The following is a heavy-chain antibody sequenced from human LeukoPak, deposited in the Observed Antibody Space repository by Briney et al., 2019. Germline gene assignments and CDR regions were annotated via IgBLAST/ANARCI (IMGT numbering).Heavy chain of an antibody. CDR1: GFTFDDYG. J-gene: IGHJ6*03. D-gene: IGHD3-3*01. CDR2: INWNGGST. CDR3: ARDSLDYDFWSGYYNYYYYYMDV. Sequence: GGSLRLSCAASGFTFDDYGMSWVRQAPGKGLEWVSGINWNGGSTGYADSVKGRFTISRDNAKNSLYLQMNSLRAEDTAVYYCARDSLDYDFWSGYYNYYYYYMDVWGKGTTVTVSS. V-gene: IGHV3-20*04.